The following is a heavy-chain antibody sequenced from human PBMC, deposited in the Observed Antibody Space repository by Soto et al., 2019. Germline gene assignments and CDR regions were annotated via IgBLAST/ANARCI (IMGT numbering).Heavy chain of an antibody. CDR3: ARGSSGYISSWYYFDY. Sequence: EEQLLESGGGLVQPGGSLRLSCAASGFTFTDYALSWVCQAPGKGLEWVATISGIGGSTYLADSVKGRLSISRDNSKNTVSLLMNSLRAEDTAVYFCARGSSGYISSWYYFDYWGRGTLVTVSS. CDR1: GFTFTDYA. V-gene: IGHV3-23*01. J-gene: IGHJ4*02. D-gene: IGHD6-13*01. CDR2: ISGIGGST.